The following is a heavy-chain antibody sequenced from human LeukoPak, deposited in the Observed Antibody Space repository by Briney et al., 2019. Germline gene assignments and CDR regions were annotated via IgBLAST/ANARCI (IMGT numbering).Heavy chain of an antibody. J-gene: IGHJ4*02. V-gene: IGHV3-74*03. CDR3: ARDLDYGGRSNFDH. Sequence: GGSLRLSCAVSGFTITNAWMSWVRQAPGKGLVWVSRIKSDGSSIMYADSVRGRFTISRGNAKNMLYLQMNSLRAEDTAVYYCARDLDYGGRSNFDHWGQGTLVTVSS. D-gene: IGHD4-23*01. CDR2: IKSDGSSI. CDR1: GFTITNAW.